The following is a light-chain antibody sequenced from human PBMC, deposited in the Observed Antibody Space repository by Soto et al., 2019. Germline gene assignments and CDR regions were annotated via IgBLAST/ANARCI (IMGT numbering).Light chain of an antibody. Sequence: EILLTQSPGTLSLSAGERAALSCRASQSVSTRDLAWYQQKPGQAPRLLIYGASSRATGIPARFTGSGSGTDFTLTISSLEPEDFAVYYCQQRSNWPITFGQGTRLEIK. J-gene: IGKJ5*01. V-gene: IGKV3D-20*02. CDR1: QSVSTRD. CDR2: GAS. CDR3: QQRSNWPIT.